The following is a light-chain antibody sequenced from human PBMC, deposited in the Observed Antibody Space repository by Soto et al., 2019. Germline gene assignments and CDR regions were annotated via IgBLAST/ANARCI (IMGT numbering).Light chain of an antibody. V-gene: IGKV3-15*01. CDR2: GAS. Sequence: EIVMTPSPATLSASPGERATLSCRASQGVSGNLAWYQQKPGQAPRLLIYGASTRAPGIPARFSGSGSGTEVILTISSLPSEDFAVYYCQQYNKWPPWTFGQGTKVEI. J-gene: IGKJ1*01. CDR1: QGVSGN. CDR3: QQYNKWPPWT.